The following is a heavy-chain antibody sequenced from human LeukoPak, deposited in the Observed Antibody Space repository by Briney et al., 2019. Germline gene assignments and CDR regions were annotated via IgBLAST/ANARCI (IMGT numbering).Heavy chain of an antibody. V-gene: IGHV3-15*01. CDR2: IKSISYGGTI. CDR3: TRTWPGNTCFNF. CDR1: GFNFNDAW. J-gene: IGHJ4*02. Sequence: GGSLRLSCATSGFNFNDAWMNWVRQAPGKGLEWLGRIKSISYGGTIDYAAPVKGRFTISRDDSKNTLYLQMDSLETEDTAIYYCTRTWPGNTCFNFWGQGTLVTVSS. D-gene: IGHD1-7*01.